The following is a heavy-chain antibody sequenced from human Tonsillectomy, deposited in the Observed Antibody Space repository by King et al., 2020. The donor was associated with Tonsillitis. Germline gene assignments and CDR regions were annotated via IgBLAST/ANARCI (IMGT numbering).Heavy chain of an antibody. Sequence: AQLVQSGAEVKKPGESLKISCKGSGYSFTSYWIVWMRQMPGKGLEWMGIIYPGDSDTRYSPSFQGQVTISADKSISTAYLQWSSLKASDTAMYYCARSILDYYDSSGYQHWGQGTLVTVSS. J-gene: IGHJ1*01. CDR2: IYPGDSDT. CDR1: GYSFTSYW. CDR3: ARSILDYYDSSGYQH. D-gene: IGHD3-22*01. V-gene: IGHV5-51*01.